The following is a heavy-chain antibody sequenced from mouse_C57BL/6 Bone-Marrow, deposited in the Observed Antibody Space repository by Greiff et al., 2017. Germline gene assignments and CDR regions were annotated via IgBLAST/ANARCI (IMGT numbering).Heavy chain of an antibody. CDR1: GYTFTSYG. Sequence: QVQLQQSGAELARPGASVKLSCKASGYTFTSYGISWVKQRTGQGLEWIGEIYPRSGNTYYNEKFKGKATLTADKSSSTAYMELRSLTSEDSVVYFCDGCAFYYAMDYWGQGTSVTVSS. V-gene: IGHV1-81*01. CDR2: IYPRSGNT. J-gene: IGHJ4*01. CDR3: DGCAFYYAMDY. D-gene: IGHD2-3*01.